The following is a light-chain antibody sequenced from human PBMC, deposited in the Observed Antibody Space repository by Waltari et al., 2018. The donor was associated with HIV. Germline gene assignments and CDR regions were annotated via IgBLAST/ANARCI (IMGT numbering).Light chain of an antibody. J-gene: IGLJ1*01. CDR1: SRDVGGYIY. CDR2: DVS. CDR3: SSYTSSSTPYV. Sequence: QSALTQPASVSGSPGQSITISCTGTSRDVGGYIYVSWYQQHPGKAPKLMIYDVSNRPSGVSNRFSGSKSGNTASLTISGLQAEDEADYYCSSYTSSSTPYVFGTGTKVTVL. V-gene: IGLV2-14*03.